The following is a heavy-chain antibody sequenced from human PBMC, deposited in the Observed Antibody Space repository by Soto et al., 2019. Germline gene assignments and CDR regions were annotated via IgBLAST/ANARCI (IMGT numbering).Heavy chain of an antibody. V-gene: IGHV3-23*01. CDR3: ARVSGAYCGGDCYWEYFQH. Sequence: GGSLRLSCAASGFTFSSYAMSWVRQAPGKGLEWVSAISGSGGSTYYADSVKGRFTISRHNSKNTLYLQMNSLRAEDTAVYYCARVSGAYCGGDCYWEYFQHWGQGTLVTVSS. D-gene: IGHD2-21*02. CDR2: ISGSGGST. CDR1: GFTFSSYA. J-gene: IGHJ1*01.